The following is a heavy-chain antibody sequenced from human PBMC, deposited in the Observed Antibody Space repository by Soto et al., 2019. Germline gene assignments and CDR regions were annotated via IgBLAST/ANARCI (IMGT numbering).Heavy chain of an antibody. Sequence: SETLSLTCAVSGGSISSGGYSWSWIRQPPGKGLEWIGYIYHSGSTYYNPSLKGRVTISVDRSKNQFSLKLSSVTAADTAVYYCARHRGYSYGNYFDYWGQGTLVTAPQ. J-gene: IGHJ4*02. D-gene: IGHD5-18*01. CDR3: ARHRGYSYGNYFDY. CDR2: IYHSGST. CDR1: GGSISSGGYS. V-gene: IGHV4-30-2*01.